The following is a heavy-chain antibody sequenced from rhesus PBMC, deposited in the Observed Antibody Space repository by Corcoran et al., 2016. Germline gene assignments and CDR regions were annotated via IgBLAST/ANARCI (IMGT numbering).Heavy chain of an antibody. D-gene: IGHD2-2*01. CDR1: GASIRHKC. V-gene: IGHV4-173*01. J-gene: IGHJ4*01. CDR2: SSGSGGST. CDR3: ARDRGHCDSNTCYQGFDY. Sequence: QLHLPESCPRLVTPSDTLSLTCAISGASIRHKCRSWSRQLPGPGLGWVGRSSGSGGSTSYNPSRKSRVTIATDTYKNQFSLKLNPVTAADTAVYYCARDRGHCDSNTCYQGFDYWGQGVLVTVSS.